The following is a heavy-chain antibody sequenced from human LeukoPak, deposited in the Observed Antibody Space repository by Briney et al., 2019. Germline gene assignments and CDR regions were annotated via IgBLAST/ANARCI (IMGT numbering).Heavy chain of an antibody. D-gene: IGHD2-2*01. V-gene: IGHV4-34*01. J-gene: IGHJ6*03. CDR3: ARGAPGYCSSTSCYAPSRPYYYYYYYMDV. Sequence: SETLSLTCAVYGGSFSGYYWSWIRQPPGKGLEWIGEINHSGSTNYNPSLKSRVTISVETSKNQFSLKLSSVTAADTAVYYCARGAPGYCSSTSCYAPSRPYYYYYYYMDVWGKGTTVTVSS. CDR1: GGSFSGYY. CDR2: INHSGST.